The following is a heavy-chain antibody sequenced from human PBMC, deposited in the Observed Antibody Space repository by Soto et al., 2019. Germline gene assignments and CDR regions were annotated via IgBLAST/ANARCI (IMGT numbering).Heavy chain of an antibody. Sequence: RSQTLSLTCDISGDSVSSNTAGWNWVRQSPSRGLEWLGRTYYRSKWYYDYALSVRSRITINPDTSKNQYSLQLNSVTPEDTAVYYCARGEQYSGRIFDYWGQGTLVTVSS. CDR3: ARGEQYSGRIFDY. CDR2: TYYRSKWYY. V-gene: IGHV6-1*01. CDR1: GDSVSSNTAG. J-gene: IGHJ4*01. D-gene: IGHD1-26*01.